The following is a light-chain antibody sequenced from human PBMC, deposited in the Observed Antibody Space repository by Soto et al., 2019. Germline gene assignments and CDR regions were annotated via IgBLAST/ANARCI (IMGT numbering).Light chain of an antibody. CDR3: QQYSTSPPIT. J-gene: IGKJ5*01. V-gene: IGKV3-20*01. CDR1: QSVSSN. CDR2: GAS. Sequence: DIVLTHSPGTLSLSPGETATLSCRASQSVSSNLAWYQQKHGQAPRLLIYGASTRATGIPDRFSGSGSGTDFTLTISRLEPEDFAVYFCQQYSTSPPITFGQGTRLEIK.